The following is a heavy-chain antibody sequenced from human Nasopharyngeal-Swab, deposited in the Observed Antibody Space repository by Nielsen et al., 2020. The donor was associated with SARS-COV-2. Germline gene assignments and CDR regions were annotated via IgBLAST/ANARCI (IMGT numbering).Heavy chain of an antibody. J-gene: IGHJ4*02. CDR2: FDPEDGET. V-gene: IGHV1-24*01. CDR3: ATTPAYSGSYEAGPATNGEFDY. D-gene: IGHD1-26*01. CDR1: GYTLTELS. Sequence: ASVKVSCKVSGYTLTELSMHWVRQAPGKGLEWMGGFDPEDGETNYAQKFQGRVTMTEDTSTDTAYMELSSLRSEDTAVYYCATTPAYSGSYEAGPATNGEFDYWGQGTLVTVSS.